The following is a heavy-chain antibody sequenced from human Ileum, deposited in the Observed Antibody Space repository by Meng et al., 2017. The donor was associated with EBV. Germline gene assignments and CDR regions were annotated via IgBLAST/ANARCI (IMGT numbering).Heavy chain of an antibody. CDR3: GRDQGRELINH. V-gene: IGHV4-4*02. CDR1: GDSLGMDIW. D-gene: IGHD1-7*01. Sequence: QGQLQESGPGLVKPSGPLSLPCTVSGDSLGMDIWWSWVHQPPGKGLEWIGEVYHRGDTNYNPSLKSRVDISVDKSKNQFYLSLFSVTAADTAVYYCGRDQGRELINHWGQGTLVTVSS. CDR2: VYHRGDT. J-gene: IGHJ4*02.